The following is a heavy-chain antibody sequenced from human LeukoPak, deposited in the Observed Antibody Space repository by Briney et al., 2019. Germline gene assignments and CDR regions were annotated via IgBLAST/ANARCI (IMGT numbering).Heavy chain of an antibody. J-gene: IGHJ4*02. Sequence: ASVKASCKASGYTFTGYYMHWVRQAPGQGLEWMGWINPNSGGTNYAQKFQGRVTMTRDTSISTAYMELSRLRSDDTAVYYCARGATIFGVVPGDYWGQGTLVTVSS. CDR3: ARGATIFGVVPGDY. CDR2: INPNSGGT. CDR1: GYTFTGYY. D-gene: IGHD3-3*01. V-gene: IGHV1-2*02.